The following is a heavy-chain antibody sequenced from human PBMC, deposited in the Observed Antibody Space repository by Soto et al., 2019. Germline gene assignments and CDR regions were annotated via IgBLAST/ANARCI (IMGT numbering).Heavy chain of an antibody. CDR3: TRRVRSTGLLEY. V-gene: IGHV4-39*01. J-gene: IGHJ4*02. CDR2: VYYTGGT. Sequence: QLQLRESGPGLVKPSETLSLTCTVSGNSISGTSSFWAWIRQPPGKNLEWIGSVYYTGGTYYNSSRMSRVSVSIDTSKNQFSLSLNSVTAADTAVYCCTRRVRSTGLLEYWGQGALVTVSS. D-gene: IGHD4-4*01. CDR1: GNSISGTSSF.